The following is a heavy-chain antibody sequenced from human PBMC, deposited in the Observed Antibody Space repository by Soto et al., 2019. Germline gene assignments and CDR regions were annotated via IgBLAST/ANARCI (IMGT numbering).Heavy chain of an antibody. CDR2: ITGSGGTT. D-gene: IGHD5-12*01. Sequence: EVQLLESGGFLVQPGGSLRLSWAASGFTFSSYAMNCVRQSPGKGLECVSVITGSGGTTYYADSVKGRFTISSDNSKNTVYLQMNSLRADATAIYHCAKDLKRGYDPLYYYGTDVWGQGTTVTVSS. V-gene: IGHV3-23*01. CDR3: AKDLKRGYDPLYYYGTDV. CDR1: GFTFSSYA. J-gene: IGHJ6*02.